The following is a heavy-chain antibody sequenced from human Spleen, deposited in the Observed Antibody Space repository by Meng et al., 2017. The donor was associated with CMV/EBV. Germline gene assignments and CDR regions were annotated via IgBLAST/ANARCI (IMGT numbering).Heavy chain of an antibody. Sequence: CKASGYIFSNYYIHWVRQAPGQGLEWMGRINPDTGGTNPAQKFQGRVTMTRDTSINTVYLEVNRLRSDDTAIYYCARGRYYGYDYFDYWGQGTLVTVSS. D-gene: IGHD5-12*01. CDR3: ARGRYYGYDYFDY. CDR2: INPDTGGT. V-gene: IGHV1-2*06. J-gene: IGHJ4*02. CDR1: GYIFSNYY.